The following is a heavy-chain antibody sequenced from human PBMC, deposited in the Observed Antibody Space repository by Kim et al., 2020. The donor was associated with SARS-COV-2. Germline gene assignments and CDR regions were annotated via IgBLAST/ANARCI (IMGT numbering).Heavy chain of an antibody. J-gene: IGHJ6*02. CDR1: GFTFTNFA. Sequence: GGSLRLSCAASGFTFTNFAIHWVRQAPGKGLEWVAIIAEDGINKYYADSVKGRFTISRDNSKKTVYLQMDSLRAEDTAVYYCARVEGIVVVNGMDVWGQGTTVTVSS. CDR2: IAEDGINK. D-gene: IGHD2-15*01. CDR3: ARVEGIVVVNGMDV. V-gene: IGHV3-30*04.